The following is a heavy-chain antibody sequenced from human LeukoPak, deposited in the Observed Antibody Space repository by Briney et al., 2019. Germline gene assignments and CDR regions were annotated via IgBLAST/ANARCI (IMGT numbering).Heavy chain of an antibody. J-gene: IGHJ4*02. Sequence: GGSLRLSCAASGFNVSSNDMSWVRQAPGKGLEWVSLIYSGGSTYYADSVKGRFTISRDTSKNTLFLQMNSLRAEDTAVYYCAKESIVVVLDYWGQGTLVTVSS. CDR2: IYSGGST. D-gene: IGHD3-22*01. V-gene: IGHV3-66*02. CDR3: AKESIVVVLDY. CDR1: GFNVSSND.